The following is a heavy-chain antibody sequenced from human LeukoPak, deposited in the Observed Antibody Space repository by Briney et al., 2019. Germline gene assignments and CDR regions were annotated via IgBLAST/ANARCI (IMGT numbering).Heavy chain of an antibody. CDR3: ARETDGVRCSSISCYNSLFDY. J-gene: IGHJ4*02. D-gene: IGHD2-2*02. Sequence: PSQTLSLTCTVSGGSISSGDYYWSWIRQPPGKGLEWIGYIYYSGSTYYNPSLKSRVTMSVDTSRNQFSLRLSSVTAADTAVYYCARETDGVRCSSISCYNSLFDYWGQGTLVTVSS. CDR1: GGSISSGDYY. V-gene: IGHV4-30-4*01. CDR2: IYYSGST.